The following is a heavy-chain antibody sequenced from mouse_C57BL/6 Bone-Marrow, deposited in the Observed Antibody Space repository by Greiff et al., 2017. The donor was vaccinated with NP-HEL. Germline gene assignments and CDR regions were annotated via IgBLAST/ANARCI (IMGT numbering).Heavy chain of an antibody. J-gene: IGHJ1*03. CDR2: IHPSDSDT. CDR3: AIDPHLYWYFDV. Sequence: QVQLQQPGAELVKPGASVKVSCKASGYTFTSYWMHWVKPRPGQGLEWIGRIHPSDSDTNYNQKFKGKATLTVDKSSSKAYMQLSSLTSEDSAVYYCAIDPHLYWYFDVWGTGTTVTVSS. V-gene: IGHV1-74*01. CDR1: GYTFTSYW.